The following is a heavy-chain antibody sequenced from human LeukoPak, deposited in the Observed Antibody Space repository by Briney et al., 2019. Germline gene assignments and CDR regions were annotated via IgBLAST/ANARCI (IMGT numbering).Heavy chain of an antibody. V-gene: IGHV3-21*04. Sequence: GGSLRLSCVASGLTFNNYNMNWVRQAPGKGLEWVSLISSDGSYIYYADSVRGRFTISRDNAKNSLYLQMNSLRAEDTAVYYCARERDNWFDPWGQGTLVTVSS. CDR1: GLTFNNYN. CDR2: ISSDGSYI. J-gene: IGHJ5*02. CDR3: ARERDNWFDP.